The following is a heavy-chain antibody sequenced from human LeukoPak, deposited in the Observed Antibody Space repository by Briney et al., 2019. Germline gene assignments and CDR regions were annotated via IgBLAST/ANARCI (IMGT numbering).Heavy chain of an antibody. J-gene: IGHJ4*02. CDR2: ISNSGSS. CDR3: ASGESFGPFDY. CDR1: GDSISSGGYY. V-gene: IGHV4-31*03. D-gene: IGHD1-26*01. Sequence: SQTLSLTCSVSGDSISSGGYYWSWIRQFPGKGLEWIGYISNSGSSYHNPSLKSRVTTSVDTSKNQVSLKLSSVTAADTAVYYSASGESFGPFDYWGQGTLVTVSS.